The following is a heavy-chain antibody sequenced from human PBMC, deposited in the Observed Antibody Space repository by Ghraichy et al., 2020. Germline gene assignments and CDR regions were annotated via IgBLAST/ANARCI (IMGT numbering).Heavy chain of an antibody. CDR2: ISSSSSYI. CDR3: AREAGSGSYYSIVLYYFDY. D-gene: IGHD1-26*01. CDR1: GFTFSSYS. Sequence: GGSLRLSCAASGFTFSSYSMNWVRQAPGKGLEWVSSISSSSSYIYYADSVKGRFTISRDNAKNSLYLQMNSLRAEDTAVYYCAREAGSGSYYSIVLYYFDYWGQGTLVTVSS. V-gene: IGHV3-21*01. J-gene: IGHJ4*02.